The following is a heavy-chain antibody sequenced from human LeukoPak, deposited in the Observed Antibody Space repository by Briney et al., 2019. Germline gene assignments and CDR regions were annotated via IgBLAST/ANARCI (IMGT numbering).Heavy chain of an antibody. CDR3: ARGRGSRTGYNGDYLDY. Sequence: GASVKVSCKASGYTFTGYYMHWVRQAPGQGLEWMGRITPILGLINYAQKFQGRVTITADKSTSTGYMDVTGLRSDDTAVYYCARGRGSRTGYNGDYLDYWGQGTLVTVSS. J-gene: IGHJ4*02. CDR1: GYTFTGYY. CDR2: ITPILGLI. V-gene: IGHV1-2*02. D-gene: IGHD5-18*01.